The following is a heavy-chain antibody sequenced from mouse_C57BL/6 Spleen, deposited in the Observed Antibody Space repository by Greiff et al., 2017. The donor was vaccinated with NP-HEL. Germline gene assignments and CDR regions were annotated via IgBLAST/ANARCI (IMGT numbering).Heavy chain of an antibody. Sequence: VESGGDLVKPGGSLKLSCAASGFTFSSYGMSWVRQTPDKRLEWVATISSGGSYTYYPDSVKGRFTISRDNAKNTLYLQMSSLKSEDTAMYYCARQNSLNYYGSSWYFDVWGTGTTVTVSS. CDR1: GFTFSSYG. CDR3: ARQNSLNYYGSSWYFDV. D-gene: IGHD1-1*01. V-gene: IGHV5-6*01. J-gene: IGHJ1*03. CDR2: ISSGGSYT.